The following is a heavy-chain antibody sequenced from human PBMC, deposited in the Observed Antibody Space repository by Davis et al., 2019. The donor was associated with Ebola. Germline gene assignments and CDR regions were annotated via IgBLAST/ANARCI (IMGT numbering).Heavy chain of an antibody. J-gene: IGHJ4*02. D-gene: IGHD6-19*01. Sequence: GESLKISCAASGFTFSSYAMSWVRQAPGKGLYWVGRIKSKAHGGTAEYAAPLKDRFTISRDDSKTTLYLQMNGLKTEDTAVYYCIPDRAVAGTFDYWGKGILVTVSS. CDR2: IKSKAHGGTA. CDR3: IPDRAVAGTFDY. V-gene: IGHV3-15*01. CDR1: GFTFSSYA.